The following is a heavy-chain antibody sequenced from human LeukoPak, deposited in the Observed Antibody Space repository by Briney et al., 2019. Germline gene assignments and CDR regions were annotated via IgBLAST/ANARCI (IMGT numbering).Heavy chain of an antibody. D-gene: IGHD5-12*01. J-gene: IGHJ6*02. CDR1: GYTFTDYY. V-gene: IGHV1-2*02. Sequence: GASVKVSCKASGYTFTDYYIHWVRQAPGQGLEWLGWINPNSGGTNYAQKFQGRVTMTRDTSISTAYMELSRLGSDDTAVFYCARSIIIYYYYGMDVWGQGTTVTVSS. CDR3: ARSIIIYYYYGMDV. CDR2: INPNSGGT.